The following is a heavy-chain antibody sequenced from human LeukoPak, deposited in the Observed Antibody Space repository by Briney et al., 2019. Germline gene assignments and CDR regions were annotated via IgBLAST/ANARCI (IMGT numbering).Heavy chain of an antibody. V-gene: IGHV1-2*02. CDR3: ARAYSGSWLRFYDAFDI. Sequence: GASVKVTCKASGYTFTAYYMHWVRQAPGQGLAWMGWINPNSGGTDYAQKFQGRVTMTRDTSISTAYMELSRLRSDDTAVYYCARAYSGSWLRFYDAFDIWGQGTMVTVSS. J-gene: IGHJ3*02. CDR1: GYTFTAYY. CDR2: INPNSGGT. D-gene: IGHD6-13*01.